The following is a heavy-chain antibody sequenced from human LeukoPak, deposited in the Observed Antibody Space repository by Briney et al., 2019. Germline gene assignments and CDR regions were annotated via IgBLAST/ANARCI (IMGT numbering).Heavy chain of an antibody. CDR2: IYTSGST. Sequence: SETLSLTCTVSGGSISSYYWSWIRQPPGKGLEWVGYIYTSGSTNYNPSLKSRVTISVDTSKSQFSLKLSSVTAADTAVYYCAGVLDWYFDLWGRGTLVTVSS. J-gene: IGHJ2*01. CDR1: GGSISSYY. D-gene: IGHD3-3*01. V-gene: IGHV4-4*09. CDR3: AGVLDWYFDL.